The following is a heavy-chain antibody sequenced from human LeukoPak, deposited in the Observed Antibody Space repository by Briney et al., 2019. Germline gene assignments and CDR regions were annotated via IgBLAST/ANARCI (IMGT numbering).Heavy chain of an antibody. V-gene: IGHV3-21*01. CDR1: GFTFSSYS. J-gene: IGHJ4*02. CDR2: ISSSSSYI. CDR3: ASKAAAGTLSFDY. Sequence: GGSLRLSCAASGFTFSSYSMNWVRQAPGKGLEWVSSISSSSSYIYYADSVKGRFTISRDNAKNSLYLQMNSLRAEDTAVYYCASKAAAGTLSFDYWGQGTLVIVSS. D-gene: IGHD6-13*01.